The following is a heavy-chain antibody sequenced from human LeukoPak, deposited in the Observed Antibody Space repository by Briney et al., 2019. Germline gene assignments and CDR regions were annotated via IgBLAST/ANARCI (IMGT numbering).Heavy chain of an antibody. J-gene: IGHJ5*02. Sequence: GASVKVSCKASGYTFTSYYMHWVRQAPGQGLEWMGWISAYNGNTNYAQKLQGRVTITTDTSTSTAYMELRSLRSDDTAVYYCARGLEWLTRRHTWFDPWGQGTLVTVSS. CDR2: ISAYNGNT. CDR3: ARGLEWLTRRHTWFDP. D-gene: IGHD3-3*01. V-gene: IGHV1-18*04. CDR1: GYTFTSYY.